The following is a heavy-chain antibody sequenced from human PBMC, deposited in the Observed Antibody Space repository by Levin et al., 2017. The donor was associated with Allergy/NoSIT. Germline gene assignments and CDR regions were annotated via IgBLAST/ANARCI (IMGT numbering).Heavy chain of an antibody. CDR2: IDHSGNS. CDR1: GGSMRSYY. V-gene: IGHV4-59*01. CDR3: ATAAPFYYYGMDV. D-gene: IGHD6-6*01. J-gene: IGHJ6*02. Sequence: ASETLSLTCSVSGGSMRSYYWSWIRQSPGKGLEWIGYIDHSGNSNYNPSLKNRVTMSVDTSKNQFSLKVTSVTAADTAVYFCATAAPFYYYGMDVWGQGTTVTVSS.